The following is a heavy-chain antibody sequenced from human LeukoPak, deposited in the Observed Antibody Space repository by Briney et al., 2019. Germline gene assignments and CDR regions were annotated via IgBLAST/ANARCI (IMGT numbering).Heavy chain of an antibody. CDR1: GYTFTGYY. Sequence: GASVKVSCMASGYTFTGYYMHWVRQAPGQGLEWMGWINPNSGGTNYAQKFQGRVTMTRDTSISTAYMELSRLRSDDTAVYYCARAVSLWYCSGGSCYTGNWFDPWGQGTLVTVSS. CDR3: ARAVSLWYCSGGSCYTGNWFDP. J-gene: IGHJ5*02. CDR2: INPNSGGT. V-gene: IGHV1-2*02. D-gene: IGHD2-15*01.